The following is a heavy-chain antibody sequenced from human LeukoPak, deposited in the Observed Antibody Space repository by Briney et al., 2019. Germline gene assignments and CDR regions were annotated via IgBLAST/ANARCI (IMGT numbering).Heavy chain of an antibody. CDR2: INHSGST. Sequence: SETLSLTCAVYGGSFSGYYWSWIRQPPGKGLEWIGEINHSGSTNYNPSLKSRVTISVDTSKNQFSLKLRSVTAADTAVYYCARSPGNIAVAGTFWFDPWGQGTLVTVSS. J-gene: IGHJ5*02. CDR3: ARSPGNIAVAGTFWFDP. V-gene: IGHV4-34*01. D-gene: IGHD6-19*01. CDR1: GGSFSGYY.